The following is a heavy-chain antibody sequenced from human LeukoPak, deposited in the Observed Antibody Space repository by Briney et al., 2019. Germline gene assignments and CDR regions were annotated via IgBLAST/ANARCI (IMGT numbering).Heavy chain of an antibody. CDR2: ISASRRYI. V-gene: IGHV3-21*06. D-gene: IGHD1-14*01. CDR1: GIIFSNYD. J-gene: IGHJ6*02. CDR3: AKAIDRREYYYYGMDV. Sequence: GGFLRLFCEASGIIFSNYDMRLGRPAPGKGLEWVSNISASRRYINYADSVKGRFTISRDNAKNALYLQMNSLRAEDTAVYYCAKAIDRREYYYYGMDVWGQGTTVTVSS.